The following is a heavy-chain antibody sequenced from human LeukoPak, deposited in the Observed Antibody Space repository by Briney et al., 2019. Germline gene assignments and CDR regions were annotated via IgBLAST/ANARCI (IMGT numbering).Heavy chain of an antibody. CDR2: INHSGST. V-gene: IGHV4-34*01. CDR3: ARLSLLWFGELLRAFDI. Sequence: SETLSLTCAVYGGSFSGYYWSWIRQPPGKGLEWIGEINHSGSTNYNPSLKSRVTISVDTSKNQFSLKLSSVTAADTAVYYCARLSLLWFGELLRAFDIWGQGTMVTVSS. CDR1: GGSFSGYY. D-gene: IGHD3-10*01. J-gene: IGHJ3*02.